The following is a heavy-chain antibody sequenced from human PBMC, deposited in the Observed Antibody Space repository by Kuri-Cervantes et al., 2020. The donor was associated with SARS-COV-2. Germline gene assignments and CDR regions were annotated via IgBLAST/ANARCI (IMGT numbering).Heavy chain of an antibody. CDR1: GFTFNAYS. CDR2: ISSNGETT. Sequence: GGSLRLCCSASGFTFNAYSMHWVRQAPGKGLEYVSAISSNGETTYYADSVKGRFIISRDNSKNTLFLQMSGLRAEDTAVYFCVTRGGSEAFDVWGQGTMVTVSS. V-gene: IGHV3-64D*06. D-gene: IGHD1-1*01. J-gene: IGHJ3*01. CDR3: VTRGGSEAFDV.